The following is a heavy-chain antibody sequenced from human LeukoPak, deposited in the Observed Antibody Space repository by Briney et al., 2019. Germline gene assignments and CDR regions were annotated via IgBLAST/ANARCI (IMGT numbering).Heavy chain of an antibody. CDR2: INPNSGGT. J-gene: IGHJ3*02. D-gene: IGHD2-2*01. V-gene: IGHV1-2*04. Sequence: GASVKVSCKASGYTFTGYYMHWVRQAPGQGLEWMGWINPNSGGTNYAQKFQGWVTMTRDTSISTAYMELGRLRSDDTAVYYCARLKSAAAPNDAFDIWGQGTMVTVSS. CDR1: GYTFTGYY. CDR3: ARLKSAAAPNDAFDI.